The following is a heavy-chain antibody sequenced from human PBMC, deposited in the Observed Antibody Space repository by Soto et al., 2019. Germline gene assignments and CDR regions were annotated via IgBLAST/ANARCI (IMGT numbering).Heavy chain of an antibody. CDR2: INAGGGDT. D-gene: IGHD3-10*01. CDR3: ARGRVVRGVTTSYRHDF. V-gene: IGHV1-3*01. Sequence: ASVKVSCKTSGYTFTTYATHWVRQAPGQRLEWMGWINAGGGDTKYSQRFQGRVTISRDTSASTVYMELSSLTPEDTAVYYCARGRVVRGVTTSYRHDFWGQGTPVTVS. J-gene: IGHJ4*02. CDR1: GYTFTTYA.